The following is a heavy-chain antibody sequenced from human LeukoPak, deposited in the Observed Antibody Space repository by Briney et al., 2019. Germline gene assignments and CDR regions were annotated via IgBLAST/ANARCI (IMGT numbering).Heavy chain of an antibody. J-gene: IGHJ4*02. Sequence: PGGSLRLSCAASGLTFRNYAMSWVRQAPGKGLEWVSAITDAVGSTHYADSVKGRFTISSDNSKNTVYLQMNSLRPEDMAVYYCAKEIFSGLLYIDYWGQGTLVTVSS. CDR1: GLTFRNYA. D-gene: IGHD5-12*01. CDR2: ITDAVGST. CDR3: AKEIFSGLLYIDY. V-gene: IGHV3-23*01.